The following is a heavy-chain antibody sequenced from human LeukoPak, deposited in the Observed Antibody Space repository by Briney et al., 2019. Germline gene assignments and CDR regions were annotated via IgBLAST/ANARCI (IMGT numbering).Heavy chain of an antibody. CDR2: IYYSGST. CDR1: GGSISSGGYY. D-gene: IGHD4-17*01. CDR3: ARSTVTTISKEDNWFDP. Sequence: PSETLSLTCTVSGGSISSGGYYWRWIRQHPGKGLEWIGYIYYSGSTYYNPSLKSRVTISVDTSKNQFSLKLSSVTAADTAVYYCARSTVTTISKEDNWFDPWGQGTLVTVSS. J-gene: IGHJ5*02. V-gene: IGHV4-31*03.